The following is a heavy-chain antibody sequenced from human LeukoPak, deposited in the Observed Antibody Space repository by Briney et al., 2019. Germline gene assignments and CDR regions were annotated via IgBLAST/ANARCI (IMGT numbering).Heavy chain of an antibody. D-gene: IGHD3-10*01. V-gene: IGHV3-48*03. CDR1: GFTFSSYE. Sequence: PGGSLRLSCAASGFTFSSYEMNWVRQAPGKGLEWVSYISGSGNTIYYADSVKGRFTISKDNAKNSLYLQMSSLRAEDTAVYYCARSYNSLGAIFGSREDYNWFDPWGQGTLVTVSS. CDR2: ISGSGNTI. CDR3: ARSYNSLGAIFGSREDYNWFDP. J-gene: IGHJ5*02.